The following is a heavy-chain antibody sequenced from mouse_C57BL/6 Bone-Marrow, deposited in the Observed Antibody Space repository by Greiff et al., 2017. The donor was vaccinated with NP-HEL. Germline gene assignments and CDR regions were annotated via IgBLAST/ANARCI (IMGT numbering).Heavy chain of an antibody. D-gene: IGHD2-2*01. J-gene: IGHJ3*01. CDR2: IYPGDGDT. CDR1: GYAFSSYW. V-gene: IGHV1-80*01. Sequence: VNVVESGAELVKPGASVKISCKASGYAFSSYWMNWVKQRPGKGLEWIGQIYPGDGDTNYNGKFKGKATLTADKSSSTAYMQLSSLTSEDSAVYFCARWGMVTTPFAYWGQGTLVTVSA. CDR3: ARWGMVTTPFAY.